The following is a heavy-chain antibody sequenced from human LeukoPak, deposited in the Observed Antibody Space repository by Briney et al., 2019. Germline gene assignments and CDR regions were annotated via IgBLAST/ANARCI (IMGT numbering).Heavy chain of an antibody. D-gene: IGHD3-3*01. J-gene: IGHJ3*02. CDR2: ISYDGSNK. V-gene: IGHV3-30-3*01. CDR1: GFTFSSYA. Sequence: GGSLRLSCAASGFTFSSYAMHWVRQAPGKGLEWVAVISYDGSNKYYADSVKGRFTISRDNSKNTLYLQMNSLRAEDTAVYYCARGSSDYDIWCGYRSDVFDIWGQGTMVTVSS. CDR3: ARGSSDYDIWCGYRSDVFDI.